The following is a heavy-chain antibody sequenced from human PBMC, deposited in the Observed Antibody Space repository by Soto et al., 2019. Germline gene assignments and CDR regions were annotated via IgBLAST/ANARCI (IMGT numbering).Heavy chain of an antibody. Sequence: VQLLESGGDLAEPGGSLRLSCAASGFAFTHVWMTWVRQAPGRGLEWVGRIKRKIGGETTNYAAPVKGRFTISRDESKNALYLQMNSLKTDDSAVYYCAADRYCSSNTCPGAFDIWGQGTTV. V-gene: IGHV3-15*01. D-gene: IGHD2-2*01. CDR2: IKRKIGGETT. CDR3: AADRYCSSNTCPGAFDI. CDR1: GFAFTHVW. J-gene: IGHJ3*02.